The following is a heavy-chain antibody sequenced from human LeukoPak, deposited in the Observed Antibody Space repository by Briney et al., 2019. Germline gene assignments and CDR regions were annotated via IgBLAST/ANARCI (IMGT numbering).Heavy chain of an antibody. D-gene: IGHD3-10*01. CDR1: GFTFTSYY. J-gene: IGHJ4*02. CDR2: INADGTST. CDR3: TMSLSGLRCFEH. Sequence: GGSLRLSCAASGFTFTSYYMYWVRQAPGKGLVCVARINADGTSTTYADSVRGRLTISRDNAKNTVYLQVNSLGADDTAVYYCTMSLSGLRCFEHWGQGTLVTVSS. V-gene: IGHV3-74*03.